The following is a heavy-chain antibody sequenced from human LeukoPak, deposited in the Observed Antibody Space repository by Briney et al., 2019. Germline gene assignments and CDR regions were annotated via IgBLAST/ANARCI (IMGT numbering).Heavy chain of an antibody. Sequence: GGSLRLSCAGPGLIFSNYAMTWVRQAPGKGLEWVSSITGDGGSAVYTDSVKGRFTTSRDNSKNTLYLQMNSLRAEDTALYYCTKGPNGDYIGAFDPWGQGTLVTVSS. CDR2: ITGDGGSA. CDR1: GLIFSNYA. D-gene: IGHD4-17*01. J-gene: IGHJ5*02. CDR3: TKGPNGDYIGAFDP. V-gene: IGHV3-23*01.